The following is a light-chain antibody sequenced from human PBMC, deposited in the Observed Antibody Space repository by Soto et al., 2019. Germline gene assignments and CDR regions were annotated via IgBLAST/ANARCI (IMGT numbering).Light chain of an antibody. CDR3: LQDYNYPWT. CDR2: AAY. CDR1: QCIRND. V-gene: IGKV1-6*01. J-gene: IGKJ1*01. Sequence: AIQMTQSPSYLSASVGDRVTITFRASQCIRNDLGWYQQKPGKAPKLLIYAAYSLQSGVPSRFSGSGSGTGFTLTISSLQPEDFETYYCLQDYNYPWTFGQGTKVEVK.